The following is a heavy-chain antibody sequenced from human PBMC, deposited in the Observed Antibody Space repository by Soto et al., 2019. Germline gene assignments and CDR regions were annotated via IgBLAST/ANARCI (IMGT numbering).Heavy chain of an antibody. CDR1: GFTFSSYG. V-gene: IGHV3-33*01. Sequence: GGSLRLSCAASGFTFSSYGMHWVRQAPGKGLEWVAVIWYDGSNKYYADSVKGRFTISRDNSKNTLYLQMNSLRAEDTAVYYCARDPVMGRGYDYVWGSCDHWGQGTLVTVSS. J-gene: IGHJ4*02. CDR3: ARDPVMGRGYDYVWGSCDH. D-gene: IGHD3-16*01. CDR2: IWYDGSNK.